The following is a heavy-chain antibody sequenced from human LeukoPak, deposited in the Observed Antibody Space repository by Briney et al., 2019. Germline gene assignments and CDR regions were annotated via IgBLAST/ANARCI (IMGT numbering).Heavy chain of an antibody. CDR3: ARTLVDYVWGSYRYTGFDY. J-gene: IGHJ4*02. D-gene: IGHD3-16*02. CDR2: IYWDDDK. Sequence: SGPTLVKPTQTLTLTCTFSGFSLSTRGVGVGWIRQPPGKALEWLSLIYWDDDKRYSPSLKSRLTITKDTPKNQVVLTMTNMDPVDTATYYCARTLVDYVWGSYRYTGFDYWGQGTLVTVSS. V-gene: IGHV2-5*02. CDR1: GFSLSTRGVG.